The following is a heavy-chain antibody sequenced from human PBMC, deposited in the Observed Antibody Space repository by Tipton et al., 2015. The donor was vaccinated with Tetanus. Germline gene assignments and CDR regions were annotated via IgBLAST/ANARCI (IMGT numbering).Heavy chain of an antibody. CDR2: IYDTGNT. Sequence: TLSLTCIVSGGSMSGYYWSWIRQPPGKGLEWIGYIYDTGNTNYKSSLKSRVTMSVDTSKNQFSLKLTSVTAADPAMYYCVRGNGGNCCHVDSWGRGTLVTVSS. CDR1: GGSMSGYY. J-gene: IGHJ4*02. V-gene: IGHV4-59*01. D-gene: IGHD2-15*01. CDR3: VRGNGGNCCHVDS.